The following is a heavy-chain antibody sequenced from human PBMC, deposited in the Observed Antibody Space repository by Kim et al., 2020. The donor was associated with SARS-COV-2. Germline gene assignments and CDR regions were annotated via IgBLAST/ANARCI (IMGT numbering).Heavy chain of an antibody. J-gene: IGHJ4*02. D-gene: IGHD3-10*01. CDR1: GFTFSSYA. CDR2: ISGSGGST. Sequence: GGSLRLSCAASGFTFSSYAMSWVRQAPGKGLEWVSAISGSGGSTYYADSVKGRFTISRDNSKNTLYLQMNSLRAEDTAVYYCAKGVTMVRGVIALAYFDYWGQGTLVTVSS. CDR3: AKGVTMVRGVIALAYFDY. V-gene: IGHV3-23*01.